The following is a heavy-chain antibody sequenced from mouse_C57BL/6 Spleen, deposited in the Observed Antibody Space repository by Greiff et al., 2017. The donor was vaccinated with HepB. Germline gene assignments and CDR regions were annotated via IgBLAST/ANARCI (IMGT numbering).Heavy chain of an antibody. J-gene: IGHJ2*01. CDR1: GFTFSSYG. Sequence: EVKLQESGGDLVKPGGSLKLSCAASGFTFSSYGMSWVRQTPDKRLEWVATISSGGSYTYYPDSVKGRFTISRDNAKNTLYLQMSSLKSEDTAMYYCARHYYGSSPDYWGQGTTLTVSS. D-gene: IGHD1-1*01. CDR2: ISSGGSYT. CDR3: ARHYYGSSPDY. V-gene: IGHV5-6*01.